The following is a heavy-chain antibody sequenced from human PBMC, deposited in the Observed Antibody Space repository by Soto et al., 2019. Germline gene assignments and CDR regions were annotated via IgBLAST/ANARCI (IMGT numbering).Heavy chain of an antibody. J-gene: IGHJ6*03. Sequence: QVQLQESGPGLVKPSQTLSLTCTVSGGSISSGGYYWSWIRQHPGKGLEWIGYIYYSGSTYYNPSLKRRVTISVDTSKNQFSLKLSSVTAADTAVYYCARDQADIVVVPAATTNYYYYYYMDVWGKGTTVTVSS. CDR3: ARDQADIVVVPAATTNYYYYYYMDV. V-gene: IGHV4-31*03. CDR2: IYYSGST. D-gene: IGHD2-2*01. CDR1: GGSISSGGYY.